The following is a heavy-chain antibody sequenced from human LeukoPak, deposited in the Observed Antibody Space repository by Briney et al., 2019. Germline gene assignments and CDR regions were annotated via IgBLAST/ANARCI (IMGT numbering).Heavy chain of an antibody. D-gene: IGHD4-23*01. CDR2: ISGSGGST. V-gene: IGHV3-23*01. CDR3: AKSGGNVKGY. J-gene: IGHJ4*02. CDR1: GFTFDDYG. Sequence: PGGSLRLSCAASGFTFDDYGMSWVRQAPGKGLEWVSAISGSGGSTYYADSVKGRFTISRDNSKNTLYLQMNNLRAEDTAVYYCAKSGGNVKGYWGQGTLVTVSS.